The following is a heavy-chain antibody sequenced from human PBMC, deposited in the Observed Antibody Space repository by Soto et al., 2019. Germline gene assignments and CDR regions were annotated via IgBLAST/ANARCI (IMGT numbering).Heavy chain of an antibody. D-gene: IGHD5-12*01. V-gene: IGHV3-7*03. CDR2: IKADGTEK. J-gene: IGHJ6*02. CDR3: VTAVRGYNANGDL. CDR1: GFTFSSYW. Sequence: VQLVESGGDLVQPGGSLRLSCVGSGFTFSSYWMGWVRQTPGKGLEWVATIKADGTEKYYVDSVKGRFTFSRDNAKTSVYLEMNSLRAADTAVYYCVTAVRGYNANGDLWGQGTTVTVSS.